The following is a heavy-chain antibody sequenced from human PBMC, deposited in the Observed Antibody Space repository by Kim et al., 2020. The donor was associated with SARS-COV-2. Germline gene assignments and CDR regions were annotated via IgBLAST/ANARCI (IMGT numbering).Heavy chain of an antibody. CDR3: TTRITMVRGVPTLRFDP. D-gene: IGHD3-10*01. J-gene: IGHJ5*02. V-gene: IGHV3-15*01. Sequence: GGSLRHSCAASGFTFSNAWMSWVRQAPGKGLEWVGRIKSKTDGGTTDYAAPVKGRFTISRDDSKNTLYLQMNSLKTEDTAVYYCTTRITMVRGVPTLRFDPSGQGTLVTVSS. CDR1: GFTFSNAW. CDR2: IKSKTDGGTT.